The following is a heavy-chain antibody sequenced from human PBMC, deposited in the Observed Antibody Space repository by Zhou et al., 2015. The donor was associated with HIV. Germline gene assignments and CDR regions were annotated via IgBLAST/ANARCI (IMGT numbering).Heavy chain of an antibody. D-gene: IGHD2-2*01. Sequence: QVQLVQSGVEVKRPGSSVKVSCKATGGTFNSYAINWVRQAPGQGLEWMGGIIPIFGTADYAQKFQDRVTITADTSTNTAYMEMRSLTSEDTAVYYCARSIVVVPAAHWWFDPWGQGTLVTVSS. J-gene: IGHJ5*02. V-gene: IGHV1-69*06. CDR3: ARSIVVVPAAHWWFDP. CDR1: GGTFNSYA. CDR2: IIPIFGTA.